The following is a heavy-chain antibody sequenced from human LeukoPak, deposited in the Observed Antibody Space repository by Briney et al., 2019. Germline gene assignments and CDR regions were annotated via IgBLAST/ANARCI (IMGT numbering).Heavy chain of an antibody. V-gene: IGHV1-2*02. D-gene: IGHD2-2*01. CDR2: INPNSGGT. CDR3: PRANALYCSSTSCLFDY. Sequence: ASVKVSCKASGYTFTDYYIHWVRQAPGQGLEWMAWINPNSGGTYYAQNFHDRITLTRDTSISTAYMELSRLRSDDTAIYYWPRANALYCSSTSCLFDYWGQGTLVTVSS. J-gene: IGHJ4*02. CDR1: GYTFTDYY.